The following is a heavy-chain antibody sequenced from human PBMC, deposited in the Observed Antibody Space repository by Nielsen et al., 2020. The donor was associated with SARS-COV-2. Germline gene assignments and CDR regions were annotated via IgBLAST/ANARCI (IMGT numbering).Heavy chain of an antibody. CDR1: GFTFSSYE. J-gene: IGHJ6*02. CDR3: ARTMIVVVMRYYGMDV. Sequence: GESLKISCAASGFTFSSYEMNWVRQAPGKGLEWVSYISSSGSTIYYADSVKGRFTIPRDNAKNSLYLQMNSLRAEDTAVYYCARTMIVVVMRYYGMDVWGQGTTVTVSS. D-gene: IGHD3-22*01. V-gene: IGHV3-48*03. CDR2: ISSSGSTI.